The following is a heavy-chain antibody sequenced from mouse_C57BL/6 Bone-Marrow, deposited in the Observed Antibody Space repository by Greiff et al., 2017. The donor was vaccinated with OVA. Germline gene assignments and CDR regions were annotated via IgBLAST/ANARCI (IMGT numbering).Heavy chain of an antibody. J-gene: IGHJ4*01. CDR1: GYTFTNSW. CDR2: LYPGGGYT. Sequence: QVLLQQSGAELVRPGTSVKMSCKASGYTFTNSWIGWAQQSPGHGLEWIGALYPGGGYTNYNEKFKGQVTLTADNSSSTAYMQVSSLTSEDSAIYYCAGGYVPYYAMDYWGQGTSVTVSS. V-gene: IGHV1-63*01. CDR3: AGGYVPYYAMDY. D-gene: IGHD2-2*01.